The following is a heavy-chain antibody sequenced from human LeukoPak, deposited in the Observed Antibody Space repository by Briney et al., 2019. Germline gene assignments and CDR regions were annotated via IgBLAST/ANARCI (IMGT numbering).Heavy chain of an antibody. Sequence: TSETLSLTCTVSGGSISSSSYYWGWIRQPPGKGLVWSGSTYYSGSTSYNSSLKSRVTISVDTSKNQFSLKLSSVTAADTAVYYCARRYSSSWYSETDYWGQGTLVTVSS. D-gene: IGHD6-13*01. CDR3: ARRYSSSWYSETDY. V-gene: IGHV4-39*01. CDR2: TYYSGST. CDR1: GGSISSSSYY. J-gene: IGHJ4*02.